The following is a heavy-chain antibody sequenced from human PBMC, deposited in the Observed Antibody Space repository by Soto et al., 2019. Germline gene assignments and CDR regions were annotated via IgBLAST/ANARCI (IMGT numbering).Heavy chain of an antibody. J-gene: IGHJ6*02. V-gene: IGHV3-33*04. CDR2: IWNGGSFQ. Sequence: GGSLRLSCAASGMTFSQSVMHWVRQAPGKGLEWVAGIWNGGSFQDYVDSVKGRFSISRDNSKNTLYLQMNNLRADDTAIYYCARGIGVAGRFFYYYGLDVWGQGTPVTVSS. D-gene: IGHD6-13*01. CDR1: GMTFSQSV. CDR3: ARGIGVAGRFFYYYGLDV.